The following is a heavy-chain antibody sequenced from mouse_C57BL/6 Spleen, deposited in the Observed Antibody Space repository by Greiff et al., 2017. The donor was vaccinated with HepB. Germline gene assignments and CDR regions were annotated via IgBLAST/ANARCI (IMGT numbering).Heavy chain of an antibody. CDR2: IYPGSGNT. CDR3: AREKLYYGSSYWFAY. V-gene: IGHV1-76*01. Sequence: QVQLKESGAELVRPGASVKLSCKASGYTFTDYYINWVKQRPGQGLEWIARIYPGSGNTYYNEKFKGKATLTAEKSSSTAYMQLSSLTSEDSAVYFCAREKLYYGSSYWFAYWGQGTLVTVSA. D-gene: IGHD1-1*01. J-gene: IGHJ3*01. CDR1: GYTFTDYY.